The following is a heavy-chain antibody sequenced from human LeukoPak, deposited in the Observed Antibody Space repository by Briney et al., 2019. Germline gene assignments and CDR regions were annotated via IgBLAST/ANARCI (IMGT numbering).Heavy chain of an antibody. D-gene: IGHD2-21*02. CDR1: GFTFDDYA. CDR3: AKAPIVVVTAILFDY. V-gene: IGHV3-9*01. CDR2: ISWNSGSI. Sequence: PGRSLRLSCAASGFTFDDYAMHWVRQAPGKGLEWVSGISWNSGSIGYADSVKGRFTISRDNAKNSLYLQMNSLRAEDTALYYCAKAPIVVVTAILFDYWGQGTLVTVSS. J-gene: IGHJ4*02.